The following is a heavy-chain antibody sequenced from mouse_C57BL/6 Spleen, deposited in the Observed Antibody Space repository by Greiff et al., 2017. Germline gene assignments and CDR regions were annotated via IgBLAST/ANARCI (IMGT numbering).Heavy chain of an antibody. D-gene: IGHD2-5*01. V-gene: IGHV14-4*01. CDR1: GFNIKDDY. CDR3: TRYYSNYLDY. CDR2: IDPENGDT. Sequence: VQLQQSGAELVRPGASVKLSCTASGFNIKDDYMHWVKQRPEQGLEWIGWIDPENGDTEYASKFQGKATITADTSSNTAYLQLSSLTSEDTAVYYCTRYYSNYLDYWGQGTTLTVSS. J-gene: IGHJ2*01.